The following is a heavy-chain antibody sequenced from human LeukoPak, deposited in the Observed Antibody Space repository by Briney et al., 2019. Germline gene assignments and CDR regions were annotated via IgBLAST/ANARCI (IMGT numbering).Heavy chain of an antibody. V-gene: IGHV4-39*07. CDR2: IYYSGST. CDR3: ARGSDLFMAWNDDY. CDR1: GGSISSTSYY. D-gene: IGHD1-1*01. J-gene: IGHJ4*02. Sequence: SETLSLTCTVSGGSISSTSYYWGWIRQPPGKGLEWIGSIYYSGSTYYNPSLKSRITISVDTSKNQFSLKLSSVTAADTAVYYCARGSDLFMAWNDDYWGQGTLVTVSS.